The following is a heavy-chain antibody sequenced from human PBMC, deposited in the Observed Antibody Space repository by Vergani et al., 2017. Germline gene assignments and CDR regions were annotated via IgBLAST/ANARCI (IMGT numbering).Heavy chain of an antibody. Sequence: QVQLVQSGAEVKKPGSSVKVSCKASGGTFTNYAISWVRQAPGQGLEWMGGIIPIFGITKYTQKFLGRVTITADISTSTAYMELSSLRSEDTAVYYCARGVGLEWSPGVGAFDYWGQGTLVTVSS. CDR2: IIPIFGIT. D-gene: IGHD3-3*01. J-gene: IGHJ4*02. V-gene: IGHV1-69*17. CDR3: ARGVGLEWSPGVGAFDY. CDR1: GGTFTNYA.